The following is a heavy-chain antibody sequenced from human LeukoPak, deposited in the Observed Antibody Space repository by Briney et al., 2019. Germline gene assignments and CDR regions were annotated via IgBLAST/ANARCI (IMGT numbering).Heavy chain of an antibody. D-gene: IGHD3-16*02. CDR3: ARVKKIAARRYDYVWGSYRSNHLYYMDV. CDR1: GGSFSGYY. Sequence: PSGTLSLTCAVYGGSFSGYYWSWIRQPPGKGLEWIGEINHSGSTNYNPSLKSRVTISVDTSKNQFSLKLSSVTAADTAVYYCARVKKIAARRYDYVWGSYRSNHLYYMDVWGKGTTVTVSS. CDR2: INHSGST. V-gene: IGHV4-34*01. J-gene: IGHJ6*03.